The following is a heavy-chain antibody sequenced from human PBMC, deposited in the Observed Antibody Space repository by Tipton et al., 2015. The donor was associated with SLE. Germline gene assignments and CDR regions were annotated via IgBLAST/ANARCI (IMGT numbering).Heavy chain of an antibody. CDR3: ARGVPAMGWFDP. Sequence: TLSLTCIVSNYTISTDYYWGWIRQSPEKGLEWIGSITHSGGTDYRPSLKSRVTISMDTSRNLFSLEVHSVTAADTAIYFCARGVPAMGWFDPWGQGPLVTVSS. CDR1: NYTISTDYY. CDR2: ITHSGGT. J-gene: IGHJ5*02. D-gene: IGHD5-18*01. V-gene: IGHV4-38-2*02.